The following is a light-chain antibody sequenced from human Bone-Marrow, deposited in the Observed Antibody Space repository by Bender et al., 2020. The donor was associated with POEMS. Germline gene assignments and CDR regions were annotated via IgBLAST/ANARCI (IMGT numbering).Light chain of an antibody. CDR1: SSDVGSYNF. V-gene: IGLV2-14*02. CDR3: SSYTSSTTVV. CDR2: EVS. Sequence: QSALTQPASVSGSPGQSITISCTGTSSDVGSYNFVSWYQQHPGKAPRLIIFEVSKRPSGVSDRLSGSKSGNTASLTISGLQAEDEADYYCSSYTSSTTVVFGGGTKVTVL. J-gene: IGLJ3*02.